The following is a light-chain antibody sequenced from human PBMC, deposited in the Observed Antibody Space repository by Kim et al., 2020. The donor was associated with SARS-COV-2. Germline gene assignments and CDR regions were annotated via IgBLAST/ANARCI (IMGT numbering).Light chain of an antibody. CDR3: LQHDSYPWT. CDR1: QGIRTD. Sequence: ASVVDRVTITCRASQGIRTDVAWYQQKAGKAPKRLIYAASILQSGVPSRFSGSGLGTEFTLTIDSLQSEDFATYYCLQHDSYPWTFGQGTKVDIK. CDR2: AAS. J-gene: IGKJ1*01. V-gene: IGKV1-17*01.